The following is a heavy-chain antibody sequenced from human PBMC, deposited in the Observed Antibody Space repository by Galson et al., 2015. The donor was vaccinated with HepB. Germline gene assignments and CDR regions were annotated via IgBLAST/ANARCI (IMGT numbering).Heavy chain of an antibody. V-gene: IGHV3-48*02. D-gene: IGHD6-19*01. CDR1: GFIFSSNS. CDR2: ISSSGSTI. CDR3: ARDRPGYSSAWFFDY. Sequence: LRLSCAASGFIFSSNSMNWVRQAPGKGLEWVSYISSSGSTIYYADSVKGRFTISRDNAKNSLHLQMNSLRDEDTAVYYCARDRPGYSSAWFFDYWGQGTLVTVSS. J-gene: IGHJ4*02.